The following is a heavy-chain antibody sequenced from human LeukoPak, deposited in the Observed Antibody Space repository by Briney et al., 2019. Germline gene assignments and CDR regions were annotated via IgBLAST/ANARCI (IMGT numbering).Heavy chain of an antibody. CDR3: ARDRRGGY. CDR2: IRGSGDST. CDR1: GFTLRSYV. J-gene: IGHJ4*02. Sequence: GRSLRLSCVASGFTLRSYVMNWVRQTPGKGLEGVARIRGSGDSTFYADSVKRLFTISRDNAKNSLELQMNSLSAEDTAGYYCARDRRGGYWGQGTLVTVSS. D-gene: IGHD3-16*01. V-gene: IGHV3-23*01.